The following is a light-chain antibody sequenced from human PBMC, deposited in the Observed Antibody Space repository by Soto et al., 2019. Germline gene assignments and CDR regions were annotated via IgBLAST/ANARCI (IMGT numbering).Light chain of an antibody. CDR1: SSNIGLND. Sequence: QSVLTQPPSASGTPGQTVTISCSGSSSNIGLNDVHWYRQLSGTAPQILIYDTNQQATGVPDLFSGARSGTSASLAIHGLQSEDEADYHCAAWDDSLNGPVFGGGTKLTVL. CDR2: DTN. V-gene: IGLV1-44*01. CDR3: AAWDDSLNGPV. J-gene: IGLJ2*01.